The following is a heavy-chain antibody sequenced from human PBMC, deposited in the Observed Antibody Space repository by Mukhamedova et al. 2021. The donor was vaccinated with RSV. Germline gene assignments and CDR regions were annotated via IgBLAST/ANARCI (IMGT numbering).Heavy chain of an antibody. Sequence: NWVRQAPGKGLEWVSSISSSRRYIYYADSVKGRFTISRDNAKNSLYLQMNSLRAEDTAVYYCARFPARGTIFGVGSYYYYGMDV. CDR3: ARFPARGTIFGVGSYYYYGMDV. V-gene: IGHV3-21*01. CDR2: ISSSRRYI. J-gene: IGHJ6*01. D-gene: IGHD3-3*01.